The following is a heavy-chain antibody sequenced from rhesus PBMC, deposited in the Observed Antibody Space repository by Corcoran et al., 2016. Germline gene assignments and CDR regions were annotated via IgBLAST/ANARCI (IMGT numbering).Heavy chain of an antibody. CDR3: ARSPSGNYYYFDL. CDR1: GGSIGKTY. D-gene: IGHD4-35*01. J-gene: IGHJ1*01. CDR2: IYGSGST. Sequence: QVQLQESGPGLVKPSETLSLTCAVSGGSIGKTYWTWIRQAPGKGLEWIGYIYGSGSTYYTPSLNSRVTLSVDTSKNQFSLKLTSVTAADTAVYYCARSPSGNYYYFDLWGQGALLTVS. V-gene: IGHV4S11*01.